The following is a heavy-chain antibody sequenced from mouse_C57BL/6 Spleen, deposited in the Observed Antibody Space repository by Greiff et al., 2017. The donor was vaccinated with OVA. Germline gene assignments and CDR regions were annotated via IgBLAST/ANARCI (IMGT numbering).Heavy chain of an antibody. CDR1: GFTFSDYG. CDR3: ARHEGKGAMDY. Sequence: EVQLVESGGGLVQPGGSLKLSCAASGFTFSDYGMAWVRQAPRKGPEWVAFISNLAYSIYYADTVTGRFTISRENAKNTLYLEMSSLRSEDTAMYYCARHEGKGAMDYWGQVTSVTVSS. CDR2: ISNLAYSI. V-gene: IGHV5-15*01. J-gene: IGHJ4*01.